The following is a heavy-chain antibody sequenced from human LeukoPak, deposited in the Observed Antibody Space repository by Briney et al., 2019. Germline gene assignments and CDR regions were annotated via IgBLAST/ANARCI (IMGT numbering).Heavy chain of an antibody. CDR3: ARHWSSYNWFDP. CDR1: GGSISSSSYY. Sequence: PSETLSLTCTVSGGSISSSSYYWGWIRQPPGKGLEWIGSIYYSGSTYYNPSLKSRVTISVDTSKNQFSLKLSSVTAADAAVYYCARHWSSYNWFDPWGQGTLVTVSS. CDR2: IYYSGST. V-gene: IGHV4-39*01. J-gene: IGHJ5*02.